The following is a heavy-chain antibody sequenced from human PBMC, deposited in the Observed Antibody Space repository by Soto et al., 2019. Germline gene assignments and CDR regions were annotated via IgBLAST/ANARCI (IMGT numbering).Heavy chain of an antibody. CDR1: GYTFSGYY. D-gene: IGHD5-18*01. Sequence: ASVKVSCKASGYTFSGYYMHWVRQAPGQGLEWMGWINPKSGGTKYVQKFQGRVTMTRDTSSNTVYMDSLRREDTAVYHCVKGDLDTAVVNSPDAFDFWGQGTMVTVSS. CDR2: INPKSGGT. CDR3: VKGDLDTAVVNSPDAFDF. J-gene: IGHJ3*01. V-gene: IGHV1-2*02.